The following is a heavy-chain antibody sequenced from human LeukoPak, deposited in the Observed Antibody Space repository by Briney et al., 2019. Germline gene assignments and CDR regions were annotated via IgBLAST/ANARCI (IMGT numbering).Heavy chain of an antibody. CDR3: AREGTYYYDSSGYPLRWFDP. J-gene: IGHJ5*02. Sequence: ASVKVSCKASGYTFNRSGIRWVRQAPGQGLEWMGWISAYNGNTNYAQKLQGRVTMTTDTSTSTAYMELRSLRSDDTAVYYCAREGTYYYDSSGYPLRWFDPWGQGTLVTVSS. CDR2: ISAYNGNT. V-gene: IGHV1-18*01. CDR1: GYTFNRSG. D-gene: IGHD3-22*01.